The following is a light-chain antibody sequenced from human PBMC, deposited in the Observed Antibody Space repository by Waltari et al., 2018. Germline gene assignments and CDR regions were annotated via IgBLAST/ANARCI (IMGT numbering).Light chain of an antibody. CDR1: SSDVGGYNY. J-gene: IGLJ3*02. CDR3: SSYTSSRV. CDR2: EVS. V-gene: IGLV2-14*01. Sequence: QSALTQPASVSVSPGQSITISCTGTSSDVGGYNYVSWYQQHPGKAPKLMIYEVSNRPSGVSNRFSGSKSGNTASLTISGLQAEDEADYYCSSYTSSRVFGGGTKLTVL.